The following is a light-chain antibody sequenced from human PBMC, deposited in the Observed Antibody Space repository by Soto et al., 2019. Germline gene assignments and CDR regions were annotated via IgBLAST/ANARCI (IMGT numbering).Light chain of an antibody. CDR2: EVS. J-gene: IGLJ2*01. V-gene: IGLV2-8*01. Sequence: QSALTQPPSASGSPGQSVTISCTGTSSDVGGYNYVSWYQQHPGKAPKLMISEVSKRPSGVPDSFPGSKSGNTASLTVSWLQSEDEADYFGSSFAGNTNLVFGGGTKLTVL. CDR3: SSFAGNTNLV. CDR1: SSDVGGYNY.